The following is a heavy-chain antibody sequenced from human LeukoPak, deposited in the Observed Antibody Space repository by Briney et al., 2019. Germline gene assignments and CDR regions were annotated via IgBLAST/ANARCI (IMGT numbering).Heavy chain of an antibody. CDR3: ARAGDSSGYGDY. J-gene: IGHJ4*02. CDR1: GGSFSGYY. CDR2: INHSGST. Sequence: SETLSLTCAVYGGSFSGYYWSWIRQPPGKGLEWIGEINHSGSTNYNPSLKSRVTISVDTSKNQFSLKLSSVTAADTAVYYCARAGDSSGYGDYWGQGTLVTVSS. V-gene: IGHV4-34*01. D-gene: IGHD3-22*01.